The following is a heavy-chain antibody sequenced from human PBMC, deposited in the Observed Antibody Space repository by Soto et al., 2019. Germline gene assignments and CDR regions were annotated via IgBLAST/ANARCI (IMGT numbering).Heavy chain of an antibody. Sequence: GASVKVSCKASGYTFTSYYMHWVRQAPGQGLEWMGIINPSGGSTSYAQKFQGRVTMTRDTSTSTVYMELSSLRSEDTAVYYCAREKYDYVWGSYSQREIDYWGQGTLVTVSS. CDR2: INPSGGST. CDR1: GYTFTSYY. D-gene: IGHD3-16*01. V-gene: IGHV1-46*01. J-gene: IGHJ4*02. CDR3: AREKYDYVWGSYSQREIDY.